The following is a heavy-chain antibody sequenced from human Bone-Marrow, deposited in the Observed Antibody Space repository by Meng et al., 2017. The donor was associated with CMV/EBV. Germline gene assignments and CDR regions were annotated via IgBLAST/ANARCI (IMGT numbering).Heavy chain of an antibody. CDR2: INWNGGST. CDR3: ARDLSNYFDI. Sequence: GESLKISCAASGFTVSSNYMSWVRQAPGKGLEWVSGINWNGGSTGYADSVKGRFTISRDNAKNSLYLQMNSLRAEDTALYYCARDLSNYFDIWGQGTMVTVSS. V-gene: IGHV3-20*04. D-gene: IGHD4/OR15-4a*01. J-gene: IGHJ3*02. CDR1: GFTVSSNY.